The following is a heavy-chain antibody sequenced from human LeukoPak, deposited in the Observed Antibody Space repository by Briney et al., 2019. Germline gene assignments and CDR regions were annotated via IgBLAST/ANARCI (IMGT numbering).Heavy chain of an antibody. CDR3: ARAGTSTVVVIRNSWFDP. CDR1: GGSISSSSYY. CDR2: INHSGST. D-gene: IGHD2-15*01. V-gene: IGHV4-39*07. J-gene: IGHJ5*02. Sequence: PSETLSLTCTVSGGSISSSSYYWSWIRQPPGKGLEWIGEINHSGSTNYNPSLKSRVTISVDTSKNQFSLKLNSVTAADTAVYYCARAGTSTVVVIRNSWFDPWGQGTLVTVSS.